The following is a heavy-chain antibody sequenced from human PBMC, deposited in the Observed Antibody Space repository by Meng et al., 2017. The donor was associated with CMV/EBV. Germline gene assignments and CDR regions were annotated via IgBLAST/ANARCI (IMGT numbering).Heavy chain of an antibody. D-gene: IGHD6-6*01. J-gene: IGHJ6*02. V-gene: IGHV3-23*01. Sequence: TFSSYAMSWVRQAPGKGLEWVSAISGSGGSTYYADSVKGRFTISRDNSKNTLYLQMNSLRAEDTAVYYCATSSSSGGYYYYYYGMDVWGQGTTVTVSS. CDR2: ISGSGGST. CDR3: ATSSSSGGYYYYYYGMDV. CDR1: TFSSYA.